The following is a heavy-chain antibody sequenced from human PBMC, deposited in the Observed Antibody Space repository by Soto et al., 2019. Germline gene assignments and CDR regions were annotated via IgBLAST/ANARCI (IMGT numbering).Heavy chain of an antibody. D-gene: IGHD3-9*01. V-gene: IGHV3-23*01. CDR2: IGGSGSNT. J-gene: IGHJ6*02. Sequence: EVQLLESGEGLVQPGGSLKLSCAASGFTFSNYAMSWVRQAPGKGLEWVSGIGGSGSNTYYADSVKGRFTISRDNSKNTLFLQMNNLRAEDTDENYCARVVRHFDTPYGMDVWGQGTTVTVSS. CDR1: GFTFSNYA. CDR3: ARVVRHFDTPYGMDV.